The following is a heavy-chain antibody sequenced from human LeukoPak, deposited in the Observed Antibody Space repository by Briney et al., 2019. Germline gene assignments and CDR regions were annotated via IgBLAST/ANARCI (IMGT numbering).Heavy chain of an antibody. D-gene: IGHD2-15*01. V-gene: IGHV1-24*01. Sequence: ASVKVSCKVSGYTLTELSMHWVRQAPGKGLEWMGGFDPEDGETIYAQKFQGRVTMTEDTSTDAAYMELSSLRSEDTAVYYCATGPPGGWTAFDIWGQGTMVTVSS. CDR1: GYTLTELS. CDR2: FDPEDGET. J-gene: IGHJ3*02. CDR3: ATGPPGGWTAFDI.